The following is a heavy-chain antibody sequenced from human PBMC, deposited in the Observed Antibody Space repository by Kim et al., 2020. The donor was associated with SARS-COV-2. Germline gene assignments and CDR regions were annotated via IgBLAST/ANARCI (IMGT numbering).Heavy chain of an antibody. Sequence: GGSLRLSCVASRFTFSSSAMTWVRQAPGKGLEWVSTIFGSGHGTYYADSVKGRFVVSSENSKNTLYLQMNNLRGDDTSIYYCGKNAHITSVTFLWYFDTWGRGSSVTVTS. CDR1: RFTFSSSA. J-gene: IGHJ2*01. V-gene: IGHV3-23*01. CDR2: IFGSGHGT. CDR3: GKNAHITSVTFLWYFDT. D-gene: IGHD2-2*01.